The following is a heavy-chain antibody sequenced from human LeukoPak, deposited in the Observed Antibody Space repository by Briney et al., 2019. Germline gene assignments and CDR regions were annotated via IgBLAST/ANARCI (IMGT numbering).Heavy chain of an antibody. Sequence: GRSLRLSCTASGFTFGYYGMSWFRQAPGKGLEGVGFTESKPYGGTTEHAASVKGRFTISRDDSKSIAYLQMNSLKTEDTAVYHCARCGGDCFHFDYWGQGTLVTVSS. V-gene: IGHV3-49*03. CDR2: TESKPYGGTT. CDR3: ARCGGDCFHFDY. CDR1: GFTFGYYG. D-gene: IGHD2-21*02. J-gene: IGHJ4*02.